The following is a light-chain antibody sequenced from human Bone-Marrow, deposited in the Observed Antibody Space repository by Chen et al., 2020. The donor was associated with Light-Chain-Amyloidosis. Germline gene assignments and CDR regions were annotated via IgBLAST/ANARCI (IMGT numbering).Light chain of an antibody. CDR2: QAS. J-gene: IGKJ2*01. CDR3: QQYTNFYT. V-gene: IGKV1-5*03. CDR1: QSISSR. Sequence: IQMTQSPSTLSASVGDRVTITCRASQSISSRLAWYQQKPGKAPKILIYQASSLESGGPSRFSGSGSGTEFTLTISSLQPDDFATYYCQQYTNFYTFGQGTKLEIK.